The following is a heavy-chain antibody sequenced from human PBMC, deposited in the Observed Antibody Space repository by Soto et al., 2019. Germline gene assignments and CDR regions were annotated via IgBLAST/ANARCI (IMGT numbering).Heavy chain of an antibody. CDR1: GFTFSDYY. V-gene: IGHV3-11*06. CDR3: ARQGSGGSCYPIGYY. CDR2: ISSSSSYT. J-gene: IGHJ4*02. D-gene: IGHD2-15*01. Sequence: GGSLRLSCAASGFTFSDYYMSWIRQAPGKGLEWVSYISSSSSYTNYADSVKGRLTISRDNAKNSLYLQMNSLRAEDTAVYYCARQGSGGSCYPIGYYWGQGTLVTVSS.